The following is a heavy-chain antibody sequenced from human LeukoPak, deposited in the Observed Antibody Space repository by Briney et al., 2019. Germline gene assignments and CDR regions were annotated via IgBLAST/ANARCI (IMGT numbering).Heavy chain of an antibody. D-gene: IGHD3-10*01. V-gene: IGHV1-69*02. CDR2: IIPILGIA. CDR1: GGTLSSYT. J-gene: IGHJ4*02. Sequence: SVKVSCKASGGTLSSYTISWVRQAPGQGLEWMGRIIPILGIANYAQKFQGRVTITADKSTSTAYMELSSLRSEDTAVYYCTRASSVGFGELFVAFDYWGQGTLVSVSS. CDR3: TRASSVGFGELFVAFDY.